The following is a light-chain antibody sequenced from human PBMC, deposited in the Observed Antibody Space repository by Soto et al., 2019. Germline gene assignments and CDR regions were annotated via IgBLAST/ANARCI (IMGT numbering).Light chain of an antibody. J-gene: IGKJ1*01. V-gene: IGKV3-15*01. CDR3: QQYNNWPRT. CDR1: QSISSN. Sequence: EIVMTQSPATLSVSPGQRATLSCRASQSISSNLAWYQHKPGQAPRLLIYDASSRATGIPARFSGSGSGTEFSLTISSLQSEDIAVYYCQQYNNWPRTFGQGTKVDIK. CDR2: DAS.